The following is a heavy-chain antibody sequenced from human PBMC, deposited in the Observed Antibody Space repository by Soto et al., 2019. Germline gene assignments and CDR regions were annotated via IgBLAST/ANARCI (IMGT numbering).Heavy chain of an antibody. CDR2: IYYSGST. V-gene: IGHV4-30-4*01. D-gene: IGHD6-13*01. CDR3: ARERPGGSRLDP. Sequence: QVQLQESGPGLVKPSQTLSLTCTVSGGSISSGDYYWSWIRQPPGKGLEWIGYIYYSGSTYYNPSFQSRVTRSIHTAKPLSSPQLSSVTAADPAVYYGARERPGGSRLDPWGQGTLVAVSS. J-gene: IGHJ5*02. CDR1: GGSISSGDYY.